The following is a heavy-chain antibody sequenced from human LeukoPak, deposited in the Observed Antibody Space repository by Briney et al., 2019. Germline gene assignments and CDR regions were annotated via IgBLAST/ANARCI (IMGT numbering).Heavy chain of an antibody. CDR1: GFTFSSYG. Sequence: GGSLRLSCAASGFTFSSYGMHWVRQAPGKGLEWVAFIRYDGSNKYYADSVKGRSTISRDNSKNTLYLQMNSLRAEDTAVYYCANTDYYYYYYMDAWGKGTTVTISS. V-gene: IGHV3-30*02. J-gene: IGHJ6*03. CDR3: ANTDYYYYYYMDA. CDR2: IRYDGSNK.